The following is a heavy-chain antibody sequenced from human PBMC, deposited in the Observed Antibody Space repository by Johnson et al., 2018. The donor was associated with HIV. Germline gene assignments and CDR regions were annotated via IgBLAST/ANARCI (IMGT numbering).Heavy chain of an antibody. CDR2: TRNKANSYTT. D-gene: IGHD5-12*01. J-gene: IGHJ3*02. V-gene: IGHV3-72*01. CDR3: ARGGGSSGYDRGGRDFDI. Sequence: VLLVESGGGLVQPGGSLRLSCAASGFTFSDHYMDWVRQAPGKGLEWVGRTRNKANSYTTEYAASVKGRFTISRDDSKNSLYLQMNSLKTEDTAVYYWARGGGSSGYDRGGRDFDIWGQGTMVTVSS. CDR1: GFTFSDHY.